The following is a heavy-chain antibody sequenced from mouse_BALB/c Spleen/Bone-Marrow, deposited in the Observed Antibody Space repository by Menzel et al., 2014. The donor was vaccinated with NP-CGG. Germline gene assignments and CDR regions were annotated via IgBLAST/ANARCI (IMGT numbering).Heavy chain of an antibody. Sequence: DVKLVESGGGLVQPGGSMKLSCVASGFTFSNCWMNWVRQSPEKGLEWVAEIRLKSNNYETHYAESVKGRFTISREDYKSSVCLQMDNLRAEDTDIYYCTDYSWFAYWGQGTLVTVSA. CDR2: IRLKSNNYET. CDR1: GFTFSNCW. D-gene: IGHD1-1*01. CDR3: TDYSWFAY. J-gene: IGHJ3*01. V-gene: IGHV6-6*02.